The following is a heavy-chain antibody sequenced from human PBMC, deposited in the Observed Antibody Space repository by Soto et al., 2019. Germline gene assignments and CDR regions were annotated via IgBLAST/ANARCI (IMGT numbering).Heavy chain of an antibody. Sequence: ASVKVSCKASGYTFTGYYMHWVRQAPGQGLEWMGWINPNSGGTNYAQKFQGWVTMTRDTSISTAYMELSRLRSDDTVVYYCARSRSFFSDPTKAFDIWGQGTMVTVSS. CDR3: ARSRSFFSDPTKAFDI. J-gene: IGHJ3*02. V-gene: IGHV1-2*04. CDR1: GYTFTGYY. D-gene: IGHD3-3*01. CDR2: INPNSGGT.